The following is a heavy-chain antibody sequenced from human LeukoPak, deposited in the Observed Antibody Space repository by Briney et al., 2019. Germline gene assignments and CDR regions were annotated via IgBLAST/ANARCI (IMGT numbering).Heavy chain of an antibody. CDR1: GGFISGYY. CDR2: IYYSGTT. Sequence: PSETLSLTCTVSGGFISGYYWSWIRQPPGEGLEWVGYIYYSGTTNYSPSPKSRVTISLDTSKNQFSLKLSSVTAADTAVYYCARHRSSWFIDYWGQGALVIVSS. D-gene: IGHD6-13*01. V-gene: IGHV4-59*08. J-gene: IGHJ4*02. CDR3: ARHRSSWFIDY.